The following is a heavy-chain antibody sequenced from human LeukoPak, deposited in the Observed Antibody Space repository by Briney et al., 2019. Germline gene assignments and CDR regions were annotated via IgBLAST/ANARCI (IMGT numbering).Heavy chain of an antibody. V-gene: IGHV4-59*08. J-gene: IGHJ4*02. D-gene: IGHD6-6*01. CDR2: IYYSGST. CDR1: DDSIRNYY. CDR3: ARALAARPDYFDY. Sequence: PSETLSLTCIVSDDSIRNYYWCWIRQPPGKGLEWSGYIYYSGSTNYNPSLKSRVTISADTSKSQFSLNVSSVTAADAGVYYCARALAARPDYFDYWGQGTLVTVSS.